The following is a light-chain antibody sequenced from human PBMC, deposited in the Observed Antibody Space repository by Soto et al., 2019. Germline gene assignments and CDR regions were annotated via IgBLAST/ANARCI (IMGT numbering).Light chain of an antibody. Sequence: DIQMTQSRSSLSASVGDRVTITCRASQSISSYLNWYQQKPGKAPKLLIYAASSLQSGVPSRFSGSGSGTDSTLTISSLQPEDFATYYCQQSYSTPQLTFGGGTKVAIK. V-gene: IGKV1-39*01. CDR2: AAS. J-gene: IGKJ4*01. CDR3: QQSYSTPQLT. CDR1: QSISSY.